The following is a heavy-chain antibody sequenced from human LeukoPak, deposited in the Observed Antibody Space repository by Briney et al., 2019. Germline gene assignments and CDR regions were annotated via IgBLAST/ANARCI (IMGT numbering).Heavy chain of an antibody. CDR1: GSTFSSYS. V-gene: IGHV3-21*01. CDR3: ARDGEMATSFDY. D-gene: IGHD5-24*01. Sequence: GGSLRLSCAASGSTFSSYSMNWVRQAPGKGLEWVSSISSSSSYIYYADSVKGRFTISRDNAKNSLYLQMNSLRAEDTAVYYCARDGEMATSFDYWGQGTLVTVSS. J-gene: IGHJ4*02. CDR2: ISSSSSYI.